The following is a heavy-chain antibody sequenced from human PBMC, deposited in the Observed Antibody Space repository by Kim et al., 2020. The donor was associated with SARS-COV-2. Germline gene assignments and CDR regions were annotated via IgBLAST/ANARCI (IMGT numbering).Heavy chain of an antibody. CDR3: ARGGEITMIVVPPGYFDY. J-gene: IGHJ4*02. Sequence: KGRFTISRATAKNSLYLQMNSLRAEDTAVYYCARGGEITMIVVPPGYFDYWGQGTLVTVSS. D-gene: IGHD3-22*01. V-gene: IGHV3-11*05.